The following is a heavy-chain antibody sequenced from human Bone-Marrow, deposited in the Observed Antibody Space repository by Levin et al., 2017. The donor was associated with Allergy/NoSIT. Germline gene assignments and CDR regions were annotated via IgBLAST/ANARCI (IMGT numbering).Heavy chain of an antibody. CDR1: GFTFSDHY. Sequence: GGSLRLSCAASGFTFSDHYMDWVRQAPGKGLEWVGRTRNKANSYTTEYAASVKGRFTISRDDSKNSLYLQMNSLKTEDTAVYYCATVGGGSYSGLDYWGQGTLVTVSS. CDR2: TRNKANSYTT. CDR3: ATVGGGSYSGLDY. D-gene: IGHD1-26*01. J-gene: IGHJ4*02. V-gene: IGHV3-72*01.